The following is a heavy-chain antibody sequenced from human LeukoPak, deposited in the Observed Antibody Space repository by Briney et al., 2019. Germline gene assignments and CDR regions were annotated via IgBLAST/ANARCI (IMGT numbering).Heavy chain of an antibody. D-gene: IGHD3-10*02. CDR1: GGSISSSNFY. Sequence: SETLSLTCTVSGGSISSSNFYWGWIRQPPGKGLEWIGSIYYSVSTYYNPYLKSRVTISVDTSKNQFSLKLSSVTAADTAVYYCASCSVLYYYYYMDVWGKGTTVTVSS. CDR2: IYYSVST. V-gene: IGHV4-39*01. CDR3: ASCSVLYYYYYMDV. J-gene: IGHJ6*03.